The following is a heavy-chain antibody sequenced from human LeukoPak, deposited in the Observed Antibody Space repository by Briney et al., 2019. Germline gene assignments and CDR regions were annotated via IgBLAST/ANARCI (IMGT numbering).Heavy chain of an antibody. CDR3: ARVASGGKSNDY. D-gene: IGHD2-15*01. V-gene: IGHV3-23*05. J-gene: IGHJ4*02. Sequence: GGSLTLSCAASGLTFSNYAMSWIRQAPGKGLEWVSLIYSSGTTYYADSVKGRFTISRDNSKNTLYLQMNSLRAEDTAIYYCARVASGGKSNDYWGQGTLVTVSS. CDR1: GLTFSNYA. CDR2: IYSSGTT.